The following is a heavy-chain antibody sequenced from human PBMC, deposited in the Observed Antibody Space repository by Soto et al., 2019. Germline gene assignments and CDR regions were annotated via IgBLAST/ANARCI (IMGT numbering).Heavy chain of an antibody. D-gene: IGHD2-2*01. CDR2: IRSKAYGGTT. Sequence: PGGSLRLSCTASGLTFGDYAMSWFRQAPGKGLEWVGFIRSKAYGGTTEYAASVKGRFTISRDDSKSIAYLQMNSLKTEDTAVYYCTREEYCSSTSCSSDYYGMDVWGQGTTVTVSS. J-gene: IGHJ6*02. V-gene: IGHV3-49*03. CDR3: TREEYCSSTSCSSDYYGMDV. CDR1: GLTFGDYA.